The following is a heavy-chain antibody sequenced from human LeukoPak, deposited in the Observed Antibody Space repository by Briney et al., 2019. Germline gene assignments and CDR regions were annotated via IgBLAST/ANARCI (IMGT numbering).Heavy chain of an antibody. V-gene: IGHV3-30*02. CDR2: VRYDGNNK. D-gene: IGHD3-10*01. CDR3: ARDGITMRILEY. Sequence: GGSLRLSCAASEFTFSSYGMHWVRQAPGKGLEWVAFVRYDGNNKDYSESVKGRFTISRDNTENTLYVQMNSLRPEDTAVYYCARDGITMRILEYWGQGTLVTVSS. CDR1: EFTFSSYG. J-gene: IGHJ4*02.